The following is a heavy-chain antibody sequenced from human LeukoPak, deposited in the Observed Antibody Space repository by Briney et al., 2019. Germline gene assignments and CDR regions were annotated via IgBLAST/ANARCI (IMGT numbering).Heavy chain of an antibody. J-gene: IGHJ4*02. Sequence: KPGASVKVSCKASGYTFTGYYMHWVRQAPGQGLEWMGWINPNSGGTNYAQKLQGRVTMTTDTSTSTAYMELRSLRSDDTAVYYCARDASVAGPLPFDYWGQGTLVTVSS. CDR1: GYTFTGYY. V-gene: IGHV1-2*02. CDR3: ARDASVAGPLPFDY. D-gene: IGHD6-19*01. CDR2: INPNSGGT.